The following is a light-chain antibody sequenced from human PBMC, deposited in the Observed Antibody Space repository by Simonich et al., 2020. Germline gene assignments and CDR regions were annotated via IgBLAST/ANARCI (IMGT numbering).Light chain of an antibody. V-gene: IGLV3-1*01. CDR3: QAWDSSTVV. CDR2: QDS. Sequence: SYELTQQPSVSVSPGKTASITCSGDKLGDKYACWYKQKPGQSPVLVIYQDSKRPSGIPERFSGSNSGNTATLTISGTQAMDEADYYCQAWDSSTVVFGGGTKLTVL. J-gene: IGLJ2*01. CDR1: KLGDKY.